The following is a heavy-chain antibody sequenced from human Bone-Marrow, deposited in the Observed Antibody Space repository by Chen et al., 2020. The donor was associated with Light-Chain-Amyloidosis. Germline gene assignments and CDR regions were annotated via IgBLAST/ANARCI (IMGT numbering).Heavy chain of an antibody. CDR2: ARGGDGPT. J-gene: IGHJ4*02. CDR3: AKDRCTSISCSDFDY. V-gene: IGHV3-23*04. Sequence: VQLVESGGGLVQPGGSLSLSCVGSGFTVTNYAMTWVRQSPGKGLEWVSVARGGDGPTYYADSVRGRFTIYRDNSKNTLYLQMNSLRAEDTAVYYCAKDRCTSISCSDFDYWGQGTLVTVSS. CDR1: GFTVTNYA. D-gene: IGHD2-2*01.